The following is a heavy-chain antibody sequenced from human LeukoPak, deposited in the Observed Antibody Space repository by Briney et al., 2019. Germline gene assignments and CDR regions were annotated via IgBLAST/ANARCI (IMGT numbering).Heavy chain of an antibody. V-gene: IGHV3-7*01. CDR3: ARDVGGSLDY. Sequence: GGSLRLSCAASGFTFTTYWLAWVRQAPGKGLEWVANIKGDESAKHQADSVKGRFTISRDNAQNSVYLQMSSLRVEDTAVYYCARDVGGSLDYWGQGTLVTVSS. CDR1: GFTFTTYW. D-gene: IGHD1-26*01. CDR2: IKGDESAK. J-gene: IGHJ4*02.